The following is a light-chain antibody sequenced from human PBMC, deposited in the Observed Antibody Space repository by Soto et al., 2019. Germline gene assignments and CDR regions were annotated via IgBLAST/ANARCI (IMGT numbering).Light chain of an antibody. CDR2: KVF. J-gene: IGKJ2*01. CDR3: MQGTLWPPYT. V-gene: IGKV2-30*01. Sequence: DVVMPQSPLSLPVTLGQPASISCRSSQSLAYSDGNTYLNWFQQRPGQSPRRLIYKVFNRDSGVPDRFSGSGPGTDFTLKISRVEAEDVGVYYCMQGTLWPPYTFGQGTKLPVK. CDR1: QSLAYSDGNTY.